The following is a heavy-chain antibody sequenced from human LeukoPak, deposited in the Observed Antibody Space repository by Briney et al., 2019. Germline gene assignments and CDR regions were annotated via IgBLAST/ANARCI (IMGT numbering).Heavy chain of an antibody. J-gene: IGHJ4*02. V-gene: IGHV3-23*01. CDR2: IGGSGGST. CDR1: GSSISSGYY. D-gene: IGHD3-22*01. CDR3: AKDHYYDSSNYYYGRPNLFDY. Sequence: ETLSLTCTVSGSSISSGYYWDWIRQPPGKGLEWVSAIGGSGGSTYYADSVKGRFTISRDNPKKTLYLQMDSLRAEDTAVYYCAKDHYYDSSNYYYGRPNLFDYWGQGTLVTVSS.